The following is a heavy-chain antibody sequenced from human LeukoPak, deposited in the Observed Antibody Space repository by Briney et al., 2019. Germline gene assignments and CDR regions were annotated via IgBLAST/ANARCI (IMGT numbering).Heavy chain of an antibody. D-gene: IGHD4-23*01. CDR2: IIPIFGTA. Sequence: SVKVSCKASGGTFSSYAISWVRQAPGQGLEWMGGIIPIFGTANYAQKFQGRATITADKSTSTAYMELSSLRSEDTAVYYCAKATVEQYYYYYYYMDVWGKGTTVTVSS. CDR1: GGTFSSYA. CDR3: AKATVEQYYYYYYYMDV. J-gene: IGHJ6*03. V-gene: IGHV1-69*06.